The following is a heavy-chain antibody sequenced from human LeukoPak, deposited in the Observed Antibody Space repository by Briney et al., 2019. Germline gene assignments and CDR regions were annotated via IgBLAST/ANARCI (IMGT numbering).Heavy chain of an antibody. J-gene: IGHJ4*02. CDR3: ARGLNSGWLGRGFDY. V-gene: IGHV1-18*01. CDR2: ISAYNGNT. D-gene: IGHD6-19*01. CDR1: GYTFTSYG. Sequence: ASVKVSCKASGYTFTSYGISWVRQAPGQGLEWMGWISAYNGNTNYAQKLQGRVTMTTDTSTSTAYMELRSLRSDDTAVYYCARGLNSGWLGRGFDYWGQGTLVTVSS.